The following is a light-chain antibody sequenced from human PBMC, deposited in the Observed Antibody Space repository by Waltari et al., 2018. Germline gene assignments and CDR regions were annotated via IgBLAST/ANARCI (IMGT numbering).Light chain of an antibody. J-gene: IGKJ1*01. CDR1: QSTGRS. V-gene: IGKV3-20*01. CDR3: QHYVRLPVT. CDR2: GAS. Sequence: EIMLTPSPGTLSLSPGERPTLSCRASQSTGRSLAWYQQKPGQAPRLLIYGASSRVTDIPDRFSGSGSGTDFSLTINSLEPEDSALYYCQHYVRLPVTFGQGTKVEIK.